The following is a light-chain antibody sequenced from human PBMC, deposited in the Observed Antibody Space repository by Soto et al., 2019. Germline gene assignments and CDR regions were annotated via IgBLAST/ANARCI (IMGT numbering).Light chain of an antibody. V-gene: IGKV3-11*01. J-gene: IGKJ2*01. CDR2: DAS. CDR1: QSVSTY. Sequence: EIVLTQSPATLSLSPGERATLSCRASQSVSTYLVWYQQKLGQAPRLLIYDASSRATGIPARFSGSGSGTDFALTISSLEPEDFAVYYCQQRSNWPRYTFGQGTKLEIK. CDR3: QQRSNWPRYT.